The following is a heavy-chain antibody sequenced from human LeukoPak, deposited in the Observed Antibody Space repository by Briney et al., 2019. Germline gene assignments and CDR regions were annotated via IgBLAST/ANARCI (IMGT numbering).Heavy chain of an antibody. CDR2: ISGSGGYP. J-gene: IGHJ5*02. V-gene: IGHV3-23*01. D-gene: IGHD2-2*01. Sequence: PGGSLRLSCAASRFIFSSYAMTWVRQAPGKGLEWVSGISGSGGYPSYADSVKGRFTISRDNSKNTLYLQMNSLRAEDTAVYYCAKDRAKEAMKGNWFDPWGQGTLVTVSS. CDR1: RFIFSSYA. CDR3: AKDRAKEAMKGNWFDP.